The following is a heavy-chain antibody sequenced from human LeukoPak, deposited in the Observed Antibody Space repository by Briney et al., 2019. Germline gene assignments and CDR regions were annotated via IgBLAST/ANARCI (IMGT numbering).Heavy chain of an antibody. J-gene: IGHJ4*02. Sequence: GGSLRLSCAASRFTFSSYSMNWVRQAPGKGLEWVSSISSSVNYIYYADSVKGRFTISGDNAQNSLYLQMNSLRAEDTAVYYCARDSIQQQLVLEDRGYPYYFEHWGQGTLVTVSS. V-gene: IGHV3-21*01. D-gene: IGHD6-13*01. CDR1: RFTFSSYS. CDR2: ISSSVNYI. CDR3: ARDSIQQQLVLEDRGYPYYFEH.